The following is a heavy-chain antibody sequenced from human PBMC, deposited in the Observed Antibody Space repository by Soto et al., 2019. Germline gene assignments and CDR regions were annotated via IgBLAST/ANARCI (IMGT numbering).Heavy chain of an antibody. V-gene: IGHV3-30*18. J-gene: IGHJ3*01. CDR2: ISHDGNSH. CDR3: VKAQERSAQYFAVVITAFDF. CDR1: GFSFSNYG. D-gene: IGHD3-22*01. Sequence: LRLSCDGSGFSFSNYGSHWVRQAPGKGLEWVAVISHDGNSHHLADSVRGRFTISRDNSKNTVFLHMTSLRREDSAVYHCVKAQERSAQYFAVVITAFDFWGQGTMVTVSS.